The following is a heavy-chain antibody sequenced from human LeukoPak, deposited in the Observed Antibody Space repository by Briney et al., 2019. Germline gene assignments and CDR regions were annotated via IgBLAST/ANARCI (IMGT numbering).Heavy chain of an antibody. CDR2: INPNSGDT. D-gene: IGHD3-10*01. CDR3: ARPTLQTLGA. J-gene: IGHJ5*02. V-gene: IGHV1-2*02. Sequence: ASVKVSCKASGYPFNEYYMHWVRQAPGQGLEWMGWINPNSGDTNYAQGFQGRVTMTRDTSISTAYIELSSLRSDDTAVYYCARPTLQTLGAWGQGTLVTVSP. CDR1: GYPFNEYY.